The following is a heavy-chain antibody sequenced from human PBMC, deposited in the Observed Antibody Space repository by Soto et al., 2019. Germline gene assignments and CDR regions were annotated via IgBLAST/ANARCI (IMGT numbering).Heavy chain of an antibody. CDR3: ARFSGGSYNTSYFYYGMDV. CDR2: ISAYNGNT. V-gene: IGHV1-18*01. Sequence: ASVKVSCKASGYTFTSYGISWVRQAPGQGLDWMGWISAYNGNTKYAQDLQGRVTMTTDTSTSTAYMELRSLRSDDTAMYYCARFSGGSYNTSYFYYGMDVWGQGTTVTVSS. D-gene: IGHD2-15*01. J-gene: IGHJ6*02. CDR1: GYTFTSYG.